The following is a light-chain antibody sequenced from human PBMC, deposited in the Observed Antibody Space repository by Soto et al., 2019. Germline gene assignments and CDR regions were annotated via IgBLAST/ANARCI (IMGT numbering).Light chain of an antibody. CDR3: QQYNGYWI. CDR2: EAS. CDR1: QSISDS. V-gene: IGKV1-5*03. Sequence: DIQMTQSPSTLSASVGDRVTITCRASQSISDSLAWYQQKPGKAPKLLIYEASSLKSGVPSRFSGSRSGTEYALTISSLQPDDFATYYCQQYNGYWIFGQGTKVVIK. J-gene: IGKJ1*01.